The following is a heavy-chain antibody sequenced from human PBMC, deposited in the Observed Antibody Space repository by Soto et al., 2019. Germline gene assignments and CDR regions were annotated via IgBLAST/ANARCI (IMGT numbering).Heavy chain of an antibody. CDR2: AYYRSRWQY. D-gene: IGHD1-26*01. Sequence: PSQTLSLTCAICGDSVSNNGATWNWIRQSPSRGIEWLGRAYYRSRWQYDYATSVRSRITIIPDTSKNQFSLQLTSVTPEDTAVYYCARDPPDFNSGFDSWGQGSLVTVSS. J-gene: IGHJ4*02. CDR3: ARDPPDFNSGFDS. CDR1: GDSVSNNGAT. V-gene: IGHV6-1*01.